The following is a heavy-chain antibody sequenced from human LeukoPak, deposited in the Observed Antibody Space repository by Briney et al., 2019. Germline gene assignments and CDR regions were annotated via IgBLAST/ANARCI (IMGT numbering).Heavy chain of an antibody. CDR2: ISYSGST. Sequence: SETLSLTCSVYGGSTRSSYWSWIRQPPGKGLEWIGYISYSGSTKYNPSLKSRVTISVDTSKNQFALKVISLTAADTAGYYCARLWSPMVEIDYWGQGTLVTVSS. V-gene: IGHV4-59*08. CDR1: GGSTRSSY. CDR3: ARLWSPMVEIDY. J-gene: IGHJ4*02. D-gene: IGHD2-15*01.